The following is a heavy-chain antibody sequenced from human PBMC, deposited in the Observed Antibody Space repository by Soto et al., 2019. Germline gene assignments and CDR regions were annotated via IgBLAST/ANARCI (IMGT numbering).Heavy chain of an antibody. CDR3: ARPGIAAAGSKGNRLYYYYYGMDV. J-gene: IGHJ6*02. CDR2: ISAYNGNT. V-gene: IGHV1-18*01. Sequence: ASVKVSCKASGYTFTSYGISWVRQAPVQGLEWMGWISAYNGNTNYAQKLQGRVTMTTDTSTRTAYMELRSLRSDDTAVYYCARPGIAAAGSKGNRLYYYYYGMDVWGQGTTVTVSS. D-gene: IGHD6-13*01. CDR1: GYTFTSYG.